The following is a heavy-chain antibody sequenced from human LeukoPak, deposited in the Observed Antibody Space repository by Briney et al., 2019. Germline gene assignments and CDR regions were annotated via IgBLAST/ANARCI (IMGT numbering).Heavy chain of an antibody. D-gene: IGHD1-7*01. CDR3: ATSEWELHSDF. J-gene: IGHJ4*02. V-gene: IGHV3-53*01. CDR1: GFTVSSNY. Sequence: GGSLRLSCAASGFTVSSNYMSWVRQAPGKGLEWVSVIYSGGNTYYADSVKGRFTVSRDNSKNTLYLQMNSLRAEDTAVYYCATSEWELHSDFWGQGTLVTVSS. CDR2: IYSGGNT.